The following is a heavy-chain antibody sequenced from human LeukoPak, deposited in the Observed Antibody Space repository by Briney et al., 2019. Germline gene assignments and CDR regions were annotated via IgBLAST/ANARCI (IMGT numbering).Heavy chain of an antibody. Sequence: PSETLSLTCTVSGGSISSSSYYWGWIRQPPGKGLEWIGSIYYSGSTYYNPSLKSRVTISVDTSKNQFSLKLSSVTAADTAVYYCARRAPIRIAAATTPRGYFDYWGQGTLVTVSS. CDR2: IYYSGST. J-gene: IGHJ4*02. V-gene: IGHV4-39*01. CDR1: GGSISSSSYY. CDR3: ARRAPIRIAAATTPRGYFDY. D-gene: IGHD6-13*01.